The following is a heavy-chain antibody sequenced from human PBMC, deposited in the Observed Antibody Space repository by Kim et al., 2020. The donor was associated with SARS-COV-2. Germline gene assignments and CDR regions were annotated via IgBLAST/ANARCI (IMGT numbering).Heavy chain of an antibody. J-gene: IGHJ4*02. CDR2: IKRKTDGGTT. CDR1: GFTFSNAW. Sequence: GGSLRLSCVASGFTFSNAWMSWVRQAPGKGLEWVGRIKRKTDGGTTDYAAPVNGRFSISRDDSKNTLYLQMNSLKSEDTGVYYCVATLAYWGQGTLVTVSS. CDR3: VATLAY. V-gene: IGHV3-15*01. D-gene: IGHD5-12*01.